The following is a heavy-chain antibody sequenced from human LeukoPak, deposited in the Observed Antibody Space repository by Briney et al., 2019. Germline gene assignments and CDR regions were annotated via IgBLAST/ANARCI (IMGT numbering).Heavy chain of an antibody. J-gene: IGHJ4*02. V-gene: IGHV1-2*06. CDR3: ARAPEYYYGSGSYYNDY. D-gene: IGHD3-10*01. Sequence: ASVKVSCKASGYTFTGYYMHWVRQAPGQGLEWMGRINPNSGGTNYAQKFQGRVTMTRDTSISTAYMELSSLRSEDTAVYYCARAPEYYYGSGSYYNDYWGQGTLVTVSS. CDR1: GYTFTGYY. CDR2: INPNSGGT.